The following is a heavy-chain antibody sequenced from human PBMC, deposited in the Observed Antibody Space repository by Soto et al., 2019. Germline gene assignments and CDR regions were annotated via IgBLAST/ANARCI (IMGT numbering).Heavy chain of an antibody. CDR2: IYYSGST. CDR1: GGSISSSSYY. Sequence: SETLSLTCTVSGGSISSSSYYWGWIRQPPGKGLEWIGSIYYSGSTYYNPSLKSRVTISVDTSKNQFSLKLSSVTAADTAVYYCASPDSYGLEGYWCQGTLVTVSS. CDR3: ASPDSYGLEGY. J-gene: IGHJ4*02. D-gene: IGHD5-18*01. V-gene: IGHV4-39*01.